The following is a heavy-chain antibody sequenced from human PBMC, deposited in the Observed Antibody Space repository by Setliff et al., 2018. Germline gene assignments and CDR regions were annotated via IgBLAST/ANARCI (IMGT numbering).Heavy chain of an antibody. D-gene: IGHD6-19*01. CDR2: VYTTGST. CDR3: AREQWLDPPGYYYMDV. CDR1: GGSISSYY. V-gene: IGHV4-4*07. Sequence: SETLSLTCTVSGGSISSYYWSWIRQPAGKGLEWIGRVYTTGSTAFNPSLNSRVTMSLDKSKNQFSLKLYSVTAADTAVYYCAREQWLDPPGYYYMDVWAKGTTVTVSS. J-gene: IGHJ6*03.